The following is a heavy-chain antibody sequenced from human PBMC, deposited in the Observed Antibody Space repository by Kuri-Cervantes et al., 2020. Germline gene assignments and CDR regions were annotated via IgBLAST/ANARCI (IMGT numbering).Heavy chain of an antibody. Sequence: GESLKISCAASGFTFSNYSMHWVRQAPGTGLVWVSRINGDGSSTNYADSVKGRFTISRDNAKNTLYLQMNSLRAEDTAVYFCVRGMGEVWGQGTLVTVSS. CDR3: VRGMGEV. CDR1: GFTFSNYS. J-gene: IGHJ3*01. D-gene: IGHD3-16*01. CDR2: INGDGSST. V-gene: IGHV3-74*01.